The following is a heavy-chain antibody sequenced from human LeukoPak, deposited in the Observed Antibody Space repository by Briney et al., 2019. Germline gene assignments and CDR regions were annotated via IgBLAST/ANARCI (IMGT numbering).Heavy chain of an antibody. CDR2: MSPRGGGT. Sequence: SGGSLTLSRAASGLLLRNYGMNWVRQAAGKGRECLSGMSPRGGGTYYADSVKGRFTISRDDSKNPLSLQLNSLRVDGTAVYYCGRDLAWGAFAYWAQGPLDPVSS. V-gene: IGHV3-23*01. CDR1: GLLLRNYG. D-gene: IGHD7-27*01. J-gene: IGHJ4*02. CDR3: GRDLAWGAFAY.